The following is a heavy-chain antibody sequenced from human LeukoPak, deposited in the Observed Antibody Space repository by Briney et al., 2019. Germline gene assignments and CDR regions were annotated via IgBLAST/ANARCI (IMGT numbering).Heavy chain of an antibody. V-gene: IGHV3-21*01. Sequence: GGSLRLSCAASGFIFSSFTMSWVRQAPGKGLEWVSSISSSSSHIYSGDSVQGRFTISRDNAKNSLYLQMNSLRAEDTAVYYCARGSRIVGAPPDYWGQGILVTVSS. CDR2: ISSSSSHI. CDR1: GFIFSSFT. D-gene: IGHD1-26*01. J-gene: IGHJ4*02. CDR3: ARGSRIVGAPPDY.